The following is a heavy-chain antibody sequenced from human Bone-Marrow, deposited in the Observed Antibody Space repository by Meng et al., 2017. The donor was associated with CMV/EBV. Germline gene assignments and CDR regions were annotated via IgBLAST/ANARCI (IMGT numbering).Heavy chain of an antibody. J-gene: IGHJ4*02. V-gene: IGHV3-48*03. CDR1: GFTFSSYE. D-gene: IGHD3-3*01. CDR2: ISSSGSTI. CDR3: AKVLRTRFLEWFIDY. Sequence: GESLKISCAASGFTFSSYEMNWVRQAPGKGLEWVSYISSSGSTIYYADSVKGRFTISRDNAKNSLYLQMNSLRAEDTAVYYCAKVLRTRFLEWFIDYWGQGTLVTVSS.